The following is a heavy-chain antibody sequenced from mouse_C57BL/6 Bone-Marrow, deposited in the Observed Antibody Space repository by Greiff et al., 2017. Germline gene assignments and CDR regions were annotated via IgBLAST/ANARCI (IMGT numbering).Heavy chain of an antibody. V-gene: IGHV1-69*01. J-gene: IGHJ1*03. Sequence: VQLQQPGAELVMPGASVKLSCKASGYTFTSYWMHWVKQRPGQGLEWIGEIDPSDSYTNYNQKFKGKATLTVDKSSSTASMQLSSLTSEDSAVYYCARWGAYIWYFDVWGTGTTVTVSS. CDR1: GYTFTSYW. CDR3: ARWGAYIWYFDV. D-gene: IGHD6-5*01. CDR2: IDPSDSYT.